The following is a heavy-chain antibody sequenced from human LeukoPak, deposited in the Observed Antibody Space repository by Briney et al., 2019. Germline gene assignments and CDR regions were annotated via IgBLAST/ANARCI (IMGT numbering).Heavy chain of an antibody. CDR2: IMSMFGTA. V-gene: IGHV1-69*13. CDR3: ARVGGLYYGSGSYYRFDY. D-gene: IGHD3-10*01. CDR1: GGTFSSYA. J-gene: IGHJ4*02. Sequence: GASVKVSCKASGGTFSSYALTWVRQAPGQGLEWMGGIMSMFGTANYAQKFQGRVTITADESTSTAYMELSSLRSEDTAVYYCARVGGLYYGSGSYYRFDYWGQGTLVTVSS.